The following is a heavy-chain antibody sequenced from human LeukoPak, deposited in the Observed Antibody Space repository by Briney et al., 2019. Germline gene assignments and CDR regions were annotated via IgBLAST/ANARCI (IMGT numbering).Heavy chain of an antibody. J-gene: IGHJ4*02. V-gene: IGHV3-9*01. CDR2: ISWNSGSI. CDR1: GFTFDDYA. D-gene: IGHD4-17*01. CDR3: AKDIRRTTVTYWSSFDY. Sequence: TGGSLRLSCAASGFTFDDYAMHWVRQAQGKGLEWVSGISWNSGSIGYADSVKGRFTISRDNAKNSLYLQMNSLRAEDTALYYCAKDIRRTTVTYWSSFDYWGQGTLVTVSS.